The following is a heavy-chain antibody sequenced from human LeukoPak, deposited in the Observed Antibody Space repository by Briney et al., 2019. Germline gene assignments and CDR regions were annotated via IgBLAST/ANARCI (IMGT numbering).Heavy chain of an antibody. Sequence: GGSLRLSCAASGFTFSTYWMGWVRQAPGKGREWLGNIKEDGSEKYYVDFVKGRFTNSRDNAKNSLSLQMNSLRVEDTAVYYCARGRGWLTSDYWGQGTLVTVSS. CDR2: IKEDGSEK. CDR1: GFTFSTYW. D-gene: IGHD6-19*01. CDR3: ARGRGWLTSDY. V-gene: IGHV3-7*03. J-gene: IGHJ4*02.